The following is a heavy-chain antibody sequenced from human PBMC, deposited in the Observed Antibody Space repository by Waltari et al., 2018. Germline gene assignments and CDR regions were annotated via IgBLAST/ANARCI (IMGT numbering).Heavy chain of an antibody. CDR2: ISWNSGSI. V-gene: IGHV3-9*01. Sequence: EVQLVESGGGLVQPGRSLRLSCAASVFTFDDYAMHWVRQAPGKGLAWVSGISWNSGSIGYADSVKGRFTISRDNAKNSLYLQMNSLRAEDTAFYYCARDIGPFWSAYWIGGFDIWGQGTMVTVSS. D-gene: IGHD3-3*01. CDR1: VFTFDDYA. CDR3: ARDIGPFWSAYWIGGFDI. J-gene: IGHJ3*02.